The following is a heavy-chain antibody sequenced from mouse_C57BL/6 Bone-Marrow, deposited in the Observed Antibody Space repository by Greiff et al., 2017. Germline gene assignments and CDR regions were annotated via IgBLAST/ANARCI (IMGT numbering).Heavy chain of an antibody. D-gene: IGHD1-1*01. J-gene: IGHJ4*01. CDR1: GYSITSGYY. CDR3: ARVTTVVARYAMDY. V-gene: IGHV3-6*01. Sequence: ESGPGLVKPSQSLSLTCSVTGYSITSGYYWNWIRQFPGNKLEWMGYISYDGSNNYNPSLKNRISITRDTSKNQFFLKLNSVTTEDTATYYCARVTTVVARYAMDYWGQGTSVTVSS. CDR2: ISYDGSN.